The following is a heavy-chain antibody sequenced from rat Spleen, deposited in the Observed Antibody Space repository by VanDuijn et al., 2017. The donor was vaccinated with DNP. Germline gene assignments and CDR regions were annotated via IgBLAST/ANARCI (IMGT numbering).Heavy chain of an antibody. V-gene: IGHV5-31*01. Sequence: EVQLVESGGDLVQPGRSLKVSCVASGFTFDNYWMTWIRQVPGKGLEWVASITSSGGSTYYPDSVKGRFIISRDNVRNTLYLQMNSLRSEDTATYFCARGSGTYYWYFDFWGPGTMVTVSS. D-gene: IGHD5-1*01. J-gene: IGHJ1*01. CDR2: ITSSGGST. CDR1: GFTFDNYW. CDR3: ARGSGTYYWYFDF.